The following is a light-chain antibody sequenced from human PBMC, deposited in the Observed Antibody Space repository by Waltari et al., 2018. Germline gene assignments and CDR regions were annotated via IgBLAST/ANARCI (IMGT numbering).Light chain of an antibody. CDR3: QQAYSLPRT. CDR2: AAS. J-gene: IGKJ1*01. V-gene: IGKV1-12*01. CDR1: QGFSS. Sequence: DIQMNQSPSSVSASVGDRGTITCRTSQGFSSFSLYQQKPGKAPKLLIYAASTLQSGVPSRFSGSGSGTHFTLTISSLQPEDIATYYCQQAYSLPRTFGQGTTVEIK.